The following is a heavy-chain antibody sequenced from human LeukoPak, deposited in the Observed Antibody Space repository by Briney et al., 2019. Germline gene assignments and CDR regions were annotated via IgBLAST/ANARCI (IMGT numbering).Heavy chain of an antibody. CDR3: ARQGGVVVISTNWFDP. D-gene: IGHD3-22*01. J-gene: IGHJ5*02. Sequence: TPSETLSLTCTVSGGSISSYYWSWIRQPAGKGLEWIGSIYYNGSTYYNPSLKSRVTISVDTSKNQFSLKLSSVTAADTAVYYCARQGGVVVISTNWFDPWGQGTLVTVSS. V-gene: IGHV4-59*05. CDR1: GGSISSYY. CDR2: IYYNGST.